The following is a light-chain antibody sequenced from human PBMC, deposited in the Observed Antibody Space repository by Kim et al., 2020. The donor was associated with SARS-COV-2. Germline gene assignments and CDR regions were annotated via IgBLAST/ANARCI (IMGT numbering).Light chain of an antibody. J-gene: IGLJ3*02. CDR1: NVGTKK. V-gene: IGLV3-9*01. CDR3: QVWDSTTASWV. Sequence: AMGETATMTWGGNNVGTKKIHWYQQRPGQAPLLVIFRDSHRPSGISEQFSGSNSGNTASLTISRAQAENEADFYCQVWDSTTASWVFGGGTKLTVL. CDR2: RDS.